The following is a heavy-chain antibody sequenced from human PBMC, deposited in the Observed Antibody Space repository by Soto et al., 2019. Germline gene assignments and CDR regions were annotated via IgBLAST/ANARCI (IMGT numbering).Heavy chain of an antibody. V-gene: IGHV3-23*01. CDR2: ISGGGST. CDR1: GFTFSGYA. CDR3: ESETQGAFDI. Sequence: GGSLRLSCAASGFTFSGYAMSWVRQAPGKGLEWVSSISGGGSTYYADSVKGRFTISRDNSKNTLYLQMNSLRAEDTAVYYCESETQGAFDIWGQGTMVTVSS. J-gene: IGHJ3*02.